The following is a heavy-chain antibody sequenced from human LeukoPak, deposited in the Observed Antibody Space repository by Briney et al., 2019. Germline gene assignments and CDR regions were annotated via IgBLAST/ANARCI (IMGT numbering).Heavy chain of an antibody. V-gene: IGHV3-69-1*01. CDR2: ISGTGSV. Sequence: GGSLRLSCAASGFSLSTFNMNWVRQAPGKGLEWVSCISGTGSVYYAASVRGRFTISRDNAGNSLFLQLNSLRTEDTAVYFCARDLPGSSWYALDSWGQGTPVTVSS. CDR1: GFSLSTFN. D-gene: IGHD6-13*01. J-gene: IGHJ5*01. CDR3: ARDLPGSSWYALDS.